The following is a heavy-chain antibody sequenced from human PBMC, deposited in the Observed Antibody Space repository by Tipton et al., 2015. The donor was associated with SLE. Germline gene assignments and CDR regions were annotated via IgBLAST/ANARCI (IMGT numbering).Heavy chain of an antibody. CDR3: ARGIWFGESLGSATDI. J-gene: IGHJ3*02. V-gene: IGHV3-48*03. CDR1: GFTLSGYE. Sequence: SLRLSCVVSGFTLSGYEMNWVRQAPGKGLEWISYSSNSGYTTYYADAVKGRFTISRNNAKNSLSLQMRSLRVEDTAVYYCARGIWFGESLGSATDIWGQGTTVIVSS. D-gene: IGHD3-10*01. CDR2: SSNSGYTT.